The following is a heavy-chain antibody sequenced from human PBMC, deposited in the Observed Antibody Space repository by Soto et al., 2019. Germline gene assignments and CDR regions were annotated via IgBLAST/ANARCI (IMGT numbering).Heavy chain of an antibody. CDR1: GDSGSSNSAA. D-gene: IGHD6-13*01. V-gene: IGHV6-1*01. CDR2: TYYRSKWYN. J-gene: IGHJ4*02. Sequence: SQTLSLTCAISGDSGSSNSAAWNWIRQSPSRGLEWLGRTYYRSKWYNDYAVSVKSRITINPDTSKNQFSLQLNSVTPEDTAVYYCAHAEGIAAAGTFDYWGQGTLVTVSS. CDR3: AHAEGIAAAGTFDY.